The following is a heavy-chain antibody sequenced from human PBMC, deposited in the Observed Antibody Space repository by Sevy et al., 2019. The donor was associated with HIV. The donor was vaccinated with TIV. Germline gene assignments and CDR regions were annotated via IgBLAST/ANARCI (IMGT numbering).Heavy chain of an antibody. J-gene: IGHJ4*02. CDR3: AKEPRRFGEARFYYFDY. Sequence: GGSLRLSCAASGFTFSSYAMSWVRQAPGKGLEWVSAISGSGGSTYYADSVKGRFTISRDNSKNTLYLQMNSLRAEDTAVYYCAKEPRRFGEARFYYFDYWGQGTLVTVSS. D-gene: IGHD3-10*01. CDR2: ISGSGGST. V-gene: IGHV3-23*01. CDR1: GFTFSSYA.